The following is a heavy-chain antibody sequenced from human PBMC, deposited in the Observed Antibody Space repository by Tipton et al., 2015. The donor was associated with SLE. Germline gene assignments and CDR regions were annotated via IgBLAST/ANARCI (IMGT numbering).Heavy chain of an antibody. J-gene: IGHJ4*02. D-gene: IGHD1-26*01. CDR3: ARYSRGSLDS. Sequence: SLRLSCAASGFTFTNSWMHWVRQAPGKGLAWVSRISDGSSTTYADSVRGRFTISRDNAKNTLYLQMNSLRAEDTAVYYCARYSRGSLDSWGQGTLVTVSS. CDR2: ISDGSST. CDR1: GFTFTNSW. V-gene: IGHV3-74*03.